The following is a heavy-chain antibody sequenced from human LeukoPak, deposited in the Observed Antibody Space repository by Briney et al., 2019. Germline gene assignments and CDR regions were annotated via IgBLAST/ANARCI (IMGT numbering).Heavy chain of an antibody. J-gene: IGHJ6*03. CDR2: IYSGGST. CDR1: GFTVSSNY. Sequence: GSLRLSCAASGFTVSSNYMSWVRQAPGKGLEWVSVIYSGGSTYYADSVKGRFTISRDNSKNTLYLQMNSLRAEDTAVYYCARDYDFWSGSRYMDVWGKGTTVTVSS. CDR3: ARDYDFWSGSRYMDV. V-gene: IGHV3-66*02. D-gene: IGHD3-3*01.